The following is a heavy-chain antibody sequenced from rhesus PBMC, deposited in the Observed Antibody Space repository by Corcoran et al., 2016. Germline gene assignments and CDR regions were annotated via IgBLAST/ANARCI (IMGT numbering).Heavy chain of an antibody. V-gene: IGHV4-127*01. Sequence: QVQLQESGPGLVKPSETLSLTCAVSGYSISSGYGWGWIRQPPGKGLEWIGQIYGGSGSTYYNPSLKSRVTVSKATSKNQFSLKLSSVTAADTAVYYCARYSGSFDYWGQGVLVTVSS. CDR3: ARYSGSFDY. J-gene: IGHJ4*01. D-gene: IGHD6-25*01. CDR1: GYSISSGYG. CDR2: IYGGSGST.